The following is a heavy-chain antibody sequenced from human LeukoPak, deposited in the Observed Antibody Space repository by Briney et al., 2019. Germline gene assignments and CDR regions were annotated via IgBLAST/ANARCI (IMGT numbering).Heavy chain of an antibody. D-gene: IGHD3-3*01. Sequence: GGSLRLSCAASGFTFSSYWMHWVRQAPGKGLVWVSRINSNGSSTSYADSVKGRFTISRDNSKNTLYLQMNSLRAEDTAVYYCARDLRVEDAFDIWGQGTMVTVSS. CDR3: ARDLRVEDAFDI. J-gene: IGHJ3*02. V-gene: IGHV3-74*01. CDR1: GFTFSSYW. CDR2: INSNGSST.